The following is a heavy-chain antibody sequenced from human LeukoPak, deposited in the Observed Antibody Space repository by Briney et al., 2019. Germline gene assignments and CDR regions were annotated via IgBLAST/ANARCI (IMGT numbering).Heavy chain of an antibody. CDR3: ASSAYDSSGYMGY. CDR2: ISSSSSYI. V-gene: IGHV3-21*01. Sequence: PGGSLRLSCAASGFTFSSYSMNWVRQAPGKGLEWVSSISSSSSYIYYADSVKGRFTISRDNAKNSLYLQMNSLRAEDTAVYYCASSAYDSSGYMGYWGQGTLVTVSS. J-gene: IGHJ4*02. CDR1: GFTFSSYS. D-gene: IGHD3-22*01.